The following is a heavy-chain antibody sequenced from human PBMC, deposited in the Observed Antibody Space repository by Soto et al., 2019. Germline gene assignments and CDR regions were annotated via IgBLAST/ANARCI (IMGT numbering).Heavy chain of an antibody. D-gene: IGHD2-21*02. J-gene: IGHJ6*02. V-gene: IGHV1-2*04. Sequence: ASVKVSCKASGYTFTGYYMHWVRQAPGKGLEWMGWTNPNSGGTNYAQKFQGWVTMTRDTAISTAYMELSRLRCDDRAVYYCAIAGDCGGDCSPPAVYYGIDVWGQVTTFAVSS. CDR1: GYTFTGYY. CDR3: AIAGDCGGDCSPPAVYYGIDV. CDR2: TNPNSGGT.